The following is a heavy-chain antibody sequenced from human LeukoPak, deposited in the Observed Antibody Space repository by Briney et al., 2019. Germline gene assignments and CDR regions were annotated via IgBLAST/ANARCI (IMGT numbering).Heavy chain of an antibody. CDR2: ISGRGGST. Sequence: RGSFSLSCAASGFTFSSYAMSWVGQAPGKGLEWVSAISGRGGSTYYADSVKGRFTISRDNSKNTLYLQMNSLRAEDTAVYYCAKWGYSSSWLDYWGQRTLVTVSS. CDR1: GFTFSSYA. V-gene: IGHV3-23*01. J-gene: IGHJ4*02. D-gene: IGHD6-13*01. CDR3: AKWGYSSSWLDY.